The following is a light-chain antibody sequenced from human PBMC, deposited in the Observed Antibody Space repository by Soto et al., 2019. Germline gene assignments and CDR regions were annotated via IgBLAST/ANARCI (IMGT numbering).Light chain of an antibody. CDR3: QQSYSTPPA. Sequence: DIQMTQSPSSLSASVGDRVTITCRASQSINNYLNWYQQKPGKAPQLPIYTTSSLQSGIPSRFSGSGHGTDFTLTIITLQTEDFATDYCQQSYSTPPAFGQGTKVEIK. V-gene: IGKV1-39*01. CDR1: QSINNY. CDR2: TTS. J-gene: IGKJ1*01.